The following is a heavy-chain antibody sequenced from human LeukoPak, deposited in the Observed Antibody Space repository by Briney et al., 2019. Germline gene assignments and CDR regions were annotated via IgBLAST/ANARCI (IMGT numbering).Heavy chain of an antibody. CDR3: ASVTLRTHYYDSSGPTGWFDP. CDR1: GGTFSSYA. CDR2: IIPIFGTA. V-gene: IGHV1-69*13. J-gene: IGHJ5*02. D-gene: IGHD3-22*01. Sequence: ASVKVSCKASGGTFSSYAISWVRQAPGQGLEWIGGIIPIFGTANYAQKFQGRVTITADESTSTAYMELSSLRSEDTAVYYCASVTLRTHYYDSSGPTGWFDPWGQGTLVTVSS.